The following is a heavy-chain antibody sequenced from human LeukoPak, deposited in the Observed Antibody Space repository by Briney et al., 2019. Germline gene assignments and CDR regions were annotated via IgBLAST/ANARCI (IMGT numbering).Heavy chain of an antibody. CDR1: GFTFSSYS. CDR3: ARAPVHYYMDV. CDR2: ISSSSSYI. V-gene: IGHV3-21*01. Sequence: GGSLRLSCAASGFTFSSYSMNWVRQAPGKGLEWVSSISSSSSYIYYADSVKGRFTISRDNAKNSLYLQMNSLRAEDTAVYYCARAPVHYYMDVWGKGTTVTISS. J-gene: IGHJ6*03. D-gene: IGHD1-14*01.